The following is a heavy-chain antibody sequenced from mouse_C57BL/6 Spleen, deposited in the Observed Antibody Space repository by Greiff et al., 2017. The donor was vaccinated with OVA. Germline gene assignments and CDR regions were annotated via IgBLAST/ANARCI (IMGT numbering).Heavy chain of an antibody. CDR1: GYTFTSYW. V-gene: IGHV1-7*01. CDR2: INPSSGYT. CDR3: ARFISTVVATGYYSLDY. Sequence: VQLQQSGAELAKPGASVKLSCKASGYTFTSYWMHWVKQRPGQGLEWIGYINPSSGYTKYNQKFKDKATLTADKSSSTAYMQLSSLTYEDSAVYYCARFISTVVATGYYSLDYWGQGTSGTVSS. D-gene: IGHD1-1*01. J-gene: IGHJ4*01.